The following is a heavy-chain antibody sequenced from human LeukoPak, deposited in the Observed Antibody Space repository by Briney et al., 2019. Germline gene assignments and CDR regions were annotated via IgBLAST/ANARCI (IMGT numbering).Heavy chain of an antibody. Sequence: GGSLRLSSAASGFTFSSYAMSWVRQAPGKGLEWVSAISGSGGSTYYADSVKGRFTISRDNSKNTLYLQMNSLRAEDTAVYYCARGYSGYDYFDYWGQGTLVTVSS. CDR2: ISGSGGST. D-gene: IGHD5-12*01. CDR1: GFTFSSYA. V-gene: IGHV3-23*01. J-gene: IGHJ4*02. CDR3: ARGYSGYDYFDY.